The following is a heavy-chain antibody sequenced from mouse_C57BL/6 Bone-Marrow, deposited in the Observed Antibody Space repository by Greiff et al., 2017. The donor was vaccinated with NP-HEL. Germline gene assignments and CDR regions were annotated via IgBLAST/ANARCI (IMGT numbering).Heavy chain of an antibody. CDR3: ARQGGSFFFAY. CDR2: ISSGGSYT. J-gene: IGHJ3*01. D-gene: IGHD6-1*01. Sequence: EVQLQESGGDLVKPGGSLKLSCAASGFTFSSYGMSWVRQTPDKRLEWVATISSGGSYTCYTDKVKGRFTLARDNAKNTLYLQISSLKAYDTAMYDSARQGGSFFFAYWGQGTLVTVSA. V-gene: IGHV5-6*01. CDR1: GFTFSSYG.